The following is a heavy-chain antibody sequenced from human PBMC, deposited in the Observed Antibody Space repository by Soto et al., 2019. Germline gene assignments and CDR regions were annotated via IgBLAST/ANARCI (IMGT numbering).Heavy chain of an antibody. CDR2: ISGSGGST. CDR3: AKDLLDIVVVPAARPYYYYYMDV. Sequence: GGSLRLSCAASGFTFSSYAMSWVRQAPGKGLEWVSAISGSGGSTYYADSVKGRFTISRDNSKNTLYLQMNSLRAEDTAVYYCAKDLLDIVVVPAARPYYYYYMDVWGKGTTVTVSS. D-gene: IGHD2-2*01. CDR1: GFTFSSYA. V-gene: IGHV3-23*01. J-gene: IGHJ6*03.